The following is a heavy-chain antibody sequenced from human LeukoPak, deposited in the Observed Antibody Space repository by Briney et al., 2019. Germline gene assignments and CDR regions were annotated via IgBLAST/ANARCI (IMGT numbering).Heavy chain of an antibody. J-gene: IGHJ4*02. V-gene: IGHV3-23*01. Sequence: PGRSMRLSCAPSGFTFSSYSMSWVSQAPGEGLEWVSAISGSGGRTYYADSVKGRFTISRDKSKNTLYLQMNSLRAEDRAVYYCAQRPDSSGYYDYWGQGTLVTVSS. CDR1: GFTFSSYS. CDR2: ISGSGGRT. D-gene: IGHD3-22*01. CDR3: AQRPDSSGYYDY.